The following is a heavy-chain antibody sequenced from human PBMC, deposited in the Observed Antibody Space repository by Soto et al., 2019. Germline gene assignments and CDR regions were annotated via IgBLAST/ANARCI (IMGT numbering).Heavy chain of an antibody. Sequence: SETLSLTCTVSGGSISTYSWSWIRQPPGKGLVWIGYIYYSGSINYNPSLKGRVMILVDTSKNQFSLRLSSVTAADTAVYYCARAPESPSILGVALPYFFDYWGQGALVTVSS. CDR2: IYYSGSI. CDR3: ARAPESPSILGVALPYFFDY. J-gene: IGHJ4*02. CDR1: GGSISTYS. V-gene: IGHV4-59*12. D-gene: IGHD3-3*01.